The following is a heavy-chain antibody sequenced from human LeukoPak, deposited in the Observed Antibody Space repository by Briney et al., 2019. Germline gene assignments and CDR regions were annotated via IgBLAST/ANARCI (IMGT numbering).Heavy chain of an antibody. J-gene: IGHJ4*02. V-gene: IGHV3-30*03. CDR1: GINFRAYW. D-gene: IGHD3-10*01. CDR2: ISYDGSNK. CDR3: ARDSLGDPTYYFDY. Sequence: GGSLRLSCTASGINFRAYWMSRVRQAPGKGLEWVAVISYDGSNKQYADSVRGRFTISRDNSKNTLYVQMNSLRAEDTAVYYCARDSLGDPTYYFDYWGQGTLVTVSS.